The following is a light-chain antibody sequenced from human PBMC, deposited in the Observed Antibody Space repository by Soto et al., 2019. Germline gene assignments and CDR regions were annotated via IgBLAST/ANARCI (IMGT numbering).Light chain of an antibody. CDR3: SSYTSSSTPVV. Sequence: QSALTQPASVSGSPGQSITISCTGTSXXVGGYNYVSWYQQHPGKAPKLMIHEVSNRPSGVSNRFSGSKSGNTASLTISGLQAEDEADYYCSSYTSSSTPVVFGGGTKLTVL. V-gene: IGLV2-14*01. CDR2: EVS. J-gene: IGLJ2*01. CDR1: SXXVGGYNY.